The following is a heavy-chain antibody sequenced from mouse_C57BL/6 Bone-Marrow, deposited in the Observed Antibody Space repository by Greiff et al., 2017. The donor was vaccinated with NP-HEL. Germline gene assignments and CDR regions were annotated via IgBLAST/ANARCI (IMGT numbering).Heavy chain of an antibody. D-gene: IGHD2-4*01. V-gene: IGHV7-3*01. CDR3: ARYYDYDGGAWFAY. CDR1: GFTFTDYY. CDR2: IRNKANGYTT. J-gene: IGHJ3*01. Sequence: EVQVVESGGGLVQPGGSLSLSCAASGFTFTDYYMSWVRQPPGKALEWLGFIRNKANGYTTEYSASVKGRFTISRDNSQSILYLQMNALRAEDSATYYCARYYDYDGGAWFAYWGQGTLVTVSA.